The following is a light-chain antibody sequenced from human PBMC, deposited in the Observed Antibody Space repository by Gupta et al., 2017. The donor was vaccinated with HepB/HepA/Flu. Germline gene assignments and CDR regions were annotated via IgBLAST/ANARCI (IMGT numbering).Light chain of an antibody. V-gene: IGLV2-14*03. CDR3: SSYTTSSTVV. CDR1: SSDIGAYNY. J-gene: IGLJ2*01. CDR2: DVS. Sequence: QSALTQPASVSGSPGQSITISCTGTSSDIGAYNYVSWYQQHPGKAPKFMIYDVSYRPSGVSNRFSGSKSGNTASLTISGLQAEDEADYYCSSYTTSSTVVFGGGIKLTVL.